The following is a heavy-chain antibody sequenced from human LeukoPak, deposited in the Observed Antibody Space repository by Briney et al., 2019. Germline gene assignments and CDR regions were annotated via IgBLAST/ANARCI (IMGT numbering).Heavy chain of an antibody. V-gene: IGHV3-7*01. CDR1: GFTFSNYW. J-gene: IGHJ4*02. D-gene: IGHD6-6*01. Sequence: GGSLRLSCAASGFTFSNYWMSWVRQGPGKGLEWVANIKQGGSEKYYVDSVKGRFTISRDNAENSLFLQMNSLGAEDTAVYYCARVYRSSSGYCFDYWAQGTLVTVSS. CDR3: ARVYRSSSGYCFDY. CDR2: IKQGGSEK.